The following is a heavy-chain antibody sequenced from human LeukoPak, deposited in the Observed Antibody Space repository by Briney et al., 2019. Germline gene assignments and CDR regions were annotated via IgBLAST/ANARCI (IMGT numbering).Heavy chain of an antibody. CDR2: VDGGGGGT. V-gene: IGHV3-23*01. J-gene: IGHJ4*02. Sequence: GESLRLSCAASGFTLSSYAMTWVRQAPGRGLEWVSSVDGGGGGTYYADSVKGRFTISRDNSKDTLYLQMNGLRAEDTAVYFCAKQSAGSAAWYSLHYDFWGQGTLVTVSS. D-gene: IGHD6-13*01. CDR1: GFTLSSYA. CDR3: AKQSAGSAAWYSLHYDF.